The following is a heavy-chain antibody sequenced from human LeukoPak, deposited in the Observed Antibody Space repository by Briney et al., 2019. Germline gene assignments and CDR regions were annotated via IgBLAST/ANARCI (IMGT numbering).Heavy chain of an antibody. CDR1: GGSIFIGSYY. CDR2: VDYSGST. V-gene: IGHV4-39*01. J-gene: IGHJ3*02. Sequence: SETLSLTCTVSGGSIFIGSYYWGWIRQPPGKGLEWIGSVDYSGSTYYSPSLKSRVTVSVDTSKNQFSLKFSSVTAADTAVYYCARHRGGWDAFDIWGQGTVVPVSS. CDR3: ARHRGGWDAFDI.